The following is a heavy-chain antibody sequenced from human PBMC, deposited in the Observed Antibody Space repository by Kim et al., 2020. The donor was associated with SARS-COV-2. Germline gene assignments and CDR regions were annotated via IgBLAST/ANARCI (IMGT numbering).Heavy chain of an antibody. J-gene: IGHJ4*02. D-gene: IGHD3-16*02. CDR1: GFTFSSYE. V-gene: IGHV3-48*03. CDR2: ISSSGSTI. CDR3: ARVIRRRWGSYRYTGYFDY. Sequence: GGSLRLSCAASGFTFSSYEMNWVRQAPGKGLEWVSYISSSGSTIYYADSVKGRFTISRDNAKNSLYLQMNSLRAEDTAVYYCARVIRRRWGSYRYTGYFDYWGQGTLVTVSS.